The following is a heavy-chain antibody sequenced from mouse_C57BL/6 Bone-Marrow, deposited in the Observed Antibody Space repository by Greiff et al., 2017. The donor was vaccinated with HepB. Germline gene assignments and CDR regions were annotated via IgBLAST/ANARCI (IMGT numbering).Heavy chain of an antibody. V-gene: IGHV5-15*01. CDR1: GFTFSDYG. CDR3: ARVLGYFDV. J-gene: IGHJ1*03. CDR2: ISNLAYSI. Sequence: DVLLVESGGGLVQPGGSLKLSCAASGFTFSDYGMAWVRQAPRKGPEWVAFISNLAYSIYYADTVTGRFTISRENAKNTLYLEMSSLRSEDTAMYYCARVLGYFDVWGTGTTVTVSS.